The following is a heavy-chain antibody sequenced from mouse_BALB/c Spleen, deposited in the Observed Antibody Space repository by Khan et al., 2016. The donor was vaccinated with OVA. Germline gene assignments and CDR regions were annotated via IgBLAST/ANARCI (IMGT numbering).Heavy chain of an antibody. D-gene: IGHD1-1*01. J-gene: IGHJ1*01. CDR3: ARRYYYGHWYFEV. CDR1: GYSITSDYA. CDR2: ISYSGST. V-gene: IGHV3-2*02. Sequence: EVQLQESGPGLVKPSQSLSLTCTVTGYSITSDYAWNWIRQFPGNKLEWMGYISYSGSTNFNPSLKSRISITRDTSRNQFFLQLNSVTTEDTATYYCARRYYYGHWYFEVWGAGTTVTVSS.